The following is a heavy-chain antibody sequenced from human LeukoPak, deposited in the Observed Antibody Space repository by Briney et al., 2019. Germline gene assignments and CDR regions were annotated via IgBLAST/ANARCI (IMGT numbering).Heavy chain of an antibody. D-gene: IGHD3-10*01. Sequence: PLETLSLTCAVSGGSISSSNWWSWVRQPPGKGLEWIGSIYDSGSTYYNPSLKSRVTISVDTSKNQFSLKLNSVTAADTAVYYCARHYGPWGQGTLVTVSS. CDR1: GGSISSSNW. J-gene: IGHJ5*02. CDR3: ARHYGP. V-gene: IGHV4-39*01. CDR2: IYDSGST.